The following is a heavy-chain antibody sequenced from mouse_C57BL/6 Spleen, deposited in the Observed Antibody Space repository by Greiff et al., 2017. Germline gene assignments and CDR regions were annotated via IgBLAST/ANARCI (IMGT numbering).Heavy chain of an antibody. J-gene: IGHJ4*01. D-gene: IGHD2-1*01. V-gene: IGHV14-4*01. CDR1: GFNIKDDY. CDR2: IDPENGDT. CDR3: TPLLSLDY. Sequence: EVQLQESGAELVRPGASVKLSCTASGFNIKDDYMHWVKQRPEQGLEWIGWIDPENGDTEYASKFQGKATITADTSSNTAYLQLSSLTSEDTAVYYCTPLLSLDYWGQGTSVTVSS.